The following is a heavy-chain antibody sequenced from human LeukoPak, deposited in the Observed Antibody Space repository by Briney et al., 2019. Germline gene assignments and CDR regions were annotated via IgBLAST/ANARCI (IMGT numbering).Heavy chain of an antibody. CDR3: ARLWYYYDSSGYYGEFDY. V-gene: IGHV4-59*01. CDR1: GGSIGSYY. CDR2: IYYSGST. D-gene: IGHD3-22*01. Sequence: SETLSLTCTVSGGSIGSYYWSWIRQPPGKGLEWIGYIYYSGSTNYNPSLKSRVTISVDTSKNQFSLKLSSVTAADTAVYYCARLWYYYDSSGYYGEFDYWGQGTLVTVPS. J-gene: IGHJ4*02.